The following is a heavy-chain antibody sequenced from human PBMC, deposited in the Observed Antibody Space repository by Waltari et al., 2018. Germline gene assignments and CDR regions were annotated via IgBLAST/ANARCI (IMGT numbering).Heavy chain of an antibody. Sequence: QVQLVQSGAEVKKPGASVKVSCKASGYTFTSYDINWVRQATGQGLEWMGWSNPNRGKTGYAQKFQCRGTMTRNTSISTAYMELSSLRSDDTAVYYCARGQLELRDDAFDIWGQGTMVTVSS. D-gene: IGHD1-7*01. CDR3: ARGQLELRDDAFDI. J-gene: IGHJ3*02. V-gene: IGHV1-8*01. CDR2: SNPNRGKT. CDR1: GYTFTSYD.